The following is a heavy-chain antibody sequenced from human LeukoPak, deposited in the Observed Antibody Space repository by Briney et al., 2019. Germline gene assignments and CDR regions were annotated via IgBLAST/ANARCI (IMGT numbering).Heavy chain of an antibody. CDR1: GGSISSYY. J-gene: IGHJ2*01. V-gene: IGHV4-59*08. Sequence: PSETLSLTCTVSGGSISSYYWSWIRQPPGKGLEWIGYIYYSGSTNYNPPLKSRVTISVDTSKNQFSLKLSSVTAADTAVYYCARRGTGDQFRYFDLWGRGTLVTVSS. D-gene: IGHD7-27*01. CDR2: IYYSGST. CDR3: ARRGTGDQFRYFDL.